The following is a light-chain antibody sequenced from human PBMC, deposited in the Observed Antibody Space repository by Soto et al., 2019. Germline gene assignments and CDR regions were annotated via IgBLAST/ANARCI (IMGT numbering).Light chain of an antibody. V-gene: IGKV1-5*03. CDR3: QQYSDNWT. CDR2: KAS. CDR1: RSISSW. Sequence: DIQMTQSPSTLSASVGDIVTITCRASRSISSWLAWYQQKPATAPNLLIYKASTLQSGVQSRFSGSGSGTEFTLTISSLQPDDFATYYSQQYSDNWTFGQGTKVEIK. J-gene: IGKJ1*01.